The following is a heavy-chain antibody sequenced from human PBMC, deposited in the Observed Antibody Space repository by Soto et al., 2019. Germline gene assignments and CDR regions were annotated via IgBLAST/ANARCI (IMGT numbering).Heavy chain of an antibody. Sequence: ASVKFSCKASGYTFTSYGISWVRQAPGQGLEWMGWISAYNGNTNYAQKLQGRVTMTTDTSTSTAYMELRSLRSDDTAVYYCARDWSPDSGDSGACMDVWGQGTTVTVSS. CDR1: GYTFTSYG. J-gene: IGHJ6*02. V-gene: IGHV1-18*01. CDR3: ARDWSPDSGDSGACMDV. D-gene: IGHD4-17*01. CDR2: ISAYNGNT.